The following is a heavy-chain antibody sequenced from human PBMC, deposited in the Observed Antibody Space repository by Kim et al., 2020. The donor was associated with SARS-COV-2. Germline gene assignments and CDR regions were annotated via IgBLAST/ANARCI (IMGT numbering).Heavy chain of an antibody. Sequence: SETLSLTCAVSGGSISSSNWWSWVRQPPGKGLEWIGEIYHSGSTNYNPSLKSRVTISVDKSKNQFSLKLSSVTAADTAVYYCASTCYVDCSGGSGYGGSFDYWGQGTLVTVSS. CDR1: GGSISSSNW. V-gene: IGHV4-4*02. J-gene: IGHJ4*02. CDR2: IYHSGST. CDR3: ASTCYVDCSGGSGYGGSFDY. D-gene: IGHD2-15*01.